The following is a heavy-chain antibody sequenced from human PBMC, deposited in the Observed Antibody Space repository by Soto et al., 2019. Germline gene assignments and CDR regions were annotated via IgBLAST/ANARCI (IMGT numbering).Heavy chain of an antibody. CDR1: GGSISSGGYY. Sequence: QVQLQESGPGLVKPSQTLSLTCTVSGGSISSGGYYWSWIRQHPGKGLEWIGYIYYSGSTYYNPSLKSRFTISVDTSKNQFSLKLSSVTASDTAVYYCARSTYCGGDCRPYFAFDIWGQGTMVTVSS. CDR2: IYYSGST. D-gene: IGHD2-21*01. J-gene: IGHJ3*02. CDR3: ARSTYCGGDCRPYFAFDI. V-gene: IGHV4-31*03.